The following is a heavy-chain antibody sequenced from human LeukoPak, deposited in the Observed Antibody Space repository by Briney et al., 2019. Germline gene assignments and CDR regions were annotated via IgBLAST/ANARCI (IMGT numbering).Heavy chain of an antibody. CDR2: ISYDGSNK. CDR3: ARVEVYYYDSSGLGAFDI. J-gene: IGHJ3*02. Sequence: PGRSLRLSCAASGFTFSSYAMHWVRQAPGKGLEWVAVISYDGSNKYYADSVKGRFTISRDNSKNTLYLQMNSLRSDDTAVYYCARVEVYYYDSSGLGAFDIWGQGTMVTVSS. CDR1: GFTFSSYA. V-gene: IGHV3-30-3*01. D-gene: IGHD3-22*01.